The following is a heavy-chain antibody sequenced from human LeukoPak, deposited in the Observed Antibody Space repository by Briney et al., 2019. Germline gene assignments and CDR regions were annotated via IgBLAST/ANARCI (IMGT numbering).Heavy chain of an antibody. J-gene: IGHJ4*02. CDR1: GFTLSSYW. CDR3: ASYCSSTSCYSFDY. V-gene: IGHV3-7*01. Sequence: PGGSLRLSCAASGFTLSSYWMTWVRQAPGKGLEWVGNLKEDGSQKYYVDSVKGRFTISRDNAKNSLYLQMNSLRVEDTAVYYCASYCSSTSCYSFDYWGQGTLVTVSS. CDR2: LKEDGSQK. D-gene: IGHD2-2*01.